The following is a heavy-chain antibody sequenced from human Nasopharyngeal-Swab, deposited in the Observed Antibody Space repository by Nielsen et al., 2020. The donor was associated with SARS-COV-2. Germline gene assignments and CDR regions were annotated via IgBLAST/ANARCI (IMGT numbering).Heavy chain of an antibody. Sequence: GGSLRLSWAASGFTISSYAMSWVRQAPGKGLECVSAISGSGGSTYYADSVKGGFTISRDNSKNTLYLQMNSLRAEDTAVYYCAKESRRLLWFGEARGYWGQGTLVTVSS. CDR3: AKESRRLLWFGEARGY. J-gene: IGHJ4*02. CDR2: ISGSGGST. V-gene: IGHV3-23*01. D-gene: IGHD3-10*01. CDR1: GFTISSYA.